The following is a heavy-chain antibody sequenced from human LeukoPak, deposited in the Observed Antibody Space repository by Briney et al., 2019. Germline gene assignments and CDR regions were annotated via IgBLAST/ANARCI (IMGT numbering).Heavy chain of an antibody. CDR1: GFTFSTYG. J-gene: IGHJ4*02. D-gene: IGHD5-24*01. Sequence: PGGALRLSCAASGFTFSTYGMHWVRQAPGKGLEWVTFIRYDGSNKYYTDSVKGRFTISRDNSRNTLYLQMNSLRAEDTAVYYCAKDLPPQFFDYWGQGTLVTVSS. V-gene: IGHV3-30*02. CDR2: IRYDGSNK. CDR3: AKDLPPQFFDY.